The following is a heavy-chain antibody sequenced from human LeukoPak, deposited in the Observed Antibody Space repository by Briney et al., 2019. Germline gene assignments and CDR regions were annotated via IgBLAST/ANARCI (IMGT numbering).Heavy chain of an antibody. CDR2: FDPEDGET. CDR3: ATFGSSPVPAAIYRVDFDY. V-gene: IGHV1-24*01. J-gene: IGHJ4*02. CDR1: GYTLTELS. Sequence: ASVKVSCKVSGYTLTELSMHWVRQAPGKGLEWIGGFDPEDGETIYAQKFQGRVTMTEDTSTDTAYTELSSLRSEDTAVYYCATFGSSPVPAAIYRVDFDYWGQGTPVTVSS. D-gene: IGHD2-2*02.